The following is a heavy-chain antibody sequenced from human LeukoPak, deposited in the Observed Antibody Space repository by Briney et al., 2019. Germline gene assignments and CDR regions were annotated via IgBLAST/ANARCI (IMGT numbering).Heavy chain of an antibody. CDR1: GHTFTGYY. J-gene: IGHJ6*03. CDR3: ARGDSSGWYYYYYYYMDV. CDR2: INPNSGGT. D-gene: IGHD6-19*01. Sequence: GASVKVSCKASGHTFTGYYMHWVRQAPGQGLEWMGWINPNSGGTNYAQKFQGRVTMTRDTSISTAYMELSRLRSDDTAVYYCARGDSSGWYYYYYYYMDVWGKGTTVTVSS. V-gene: IGHV1-2*02.